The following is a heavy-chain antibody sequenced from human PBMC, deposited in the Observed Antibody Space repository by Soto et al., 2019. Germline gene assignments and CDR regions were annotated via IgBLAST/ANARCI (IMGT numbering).Heavy chain of an antibody. V-gene: IGHV4-59*08. CDR2: IYYSGST. J-gene: IGHJ5*02. Sequence: SETLSLTCTVSGGSISSYYWSWIRQPPGKGLEWIGYIYYSGSTNYNPSLKSRVTISVDTSKNQFSLKLSSVTAADTAVYYCARHVMQQLGWFDPWGQGTLVTVSS. CDR1: GGSISSYY. D-gene: IGHD6-13*01. CDR3: ARHVMQQLGWFDP.